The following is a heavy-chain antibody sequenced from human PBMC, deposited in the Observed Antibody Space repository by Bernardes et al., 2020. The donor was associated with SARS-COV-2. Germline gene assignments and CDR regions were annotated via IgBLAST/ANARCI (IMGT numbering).Heavy chain of an antibody. CDR3: ARGNDYYSGTFYKKYGLDV. V-gene: IGHV4-34*01. Sequence: SETLSLTCAVYGGSFRGYYWSWIRQPPGKGLEWIGEINHRGTTNYNPSLKSRVTILVDTSKNQFSLKLTSVTAADTAVYYCARGNDYYSGTFYKKYGLDVWGQGTTVTVSS. CDR1: GGSFRGYY. CDR2: INHRGTT. J-gene: IGHJ6*02. D-gene: IGHD3-10*01.